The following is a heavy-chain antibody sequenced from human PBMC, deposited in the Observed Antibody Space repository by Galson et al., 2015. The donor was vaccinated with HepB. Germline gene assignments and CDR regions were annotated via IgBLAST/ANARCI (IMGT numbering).Heavy chain of an antibody. Sequence: SLRLSCAASGFTFSSYAMSWVRQAPGKGLEWVSAISGSGGSTYYADSVKGRFTISRDNSKNTLYLQMNSLRAEDTAVYYCAKTGMYLIAAAGDWYFDLWGRGTLVTVSS. J-gene: IGHJ2*01. V-gene: IGHV3-23*01. CDR3: AKTGMYLIAAAGDWYFDL. D-gene: IGHD6-13*01. CDR2: ISGSGGST. CDR1: GFTFSSYA.